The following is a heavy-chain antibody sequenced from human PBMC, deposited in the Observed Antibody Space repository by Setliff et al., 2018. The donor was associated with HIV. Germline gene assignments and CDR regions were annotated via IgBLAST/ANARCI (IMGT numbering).Heavy chain of an antibody. Sequence: SETLSLTCAVYGGSFSGYYWSWIRQPPGEGLEWIGEINVGGSTYYNPSLKSRVTISVDTSKNHFSLRLSSVTAADTAVYYCSRSYCGGDCSLVVDTNWFDPWGQGTLVTVSS. D-gene: IGHD2-21*01. CDR3: SRSYCGGDCSLVVDTNWFDP. CDR2: INVGGST. CDR1: GGSFSGYY. J-gene: IGHJ5*02. V-gene: IGHV4-34*01.